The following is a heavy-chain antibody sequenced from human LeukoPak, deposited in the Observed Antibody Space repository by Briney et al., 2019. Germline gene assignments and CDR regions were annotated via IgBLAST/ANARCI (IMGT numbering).Heavy chain of an antibody. V-gene: IGHV1-2*02. CDR3: AREGIAAAGMGGDAFDI. J-gene: IGHJ3*02. Sequence: ASVKVSCKASGYTFTGYYMHWVRQAPGQGLEWMGWINPNSGGTNYAQKFQGRVTMTRDTSISTAYMELSRLRSDDTAVYYCAREGIAAAGMGGDAFDIWGQGTMVTVSS. D-gene: IGHD6-13*01. CDR1: GYTFTGYY. CDR2: INPNSGGT.